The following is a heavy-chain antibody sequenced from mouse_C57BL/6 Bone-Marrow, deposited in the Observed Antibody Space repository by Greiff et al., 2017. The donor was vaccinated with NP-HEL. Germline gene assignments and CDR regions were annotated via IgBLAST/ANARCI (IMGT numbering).Heavy chain of an antibody. CDR3: AREGNYYFDD. V-gene: IGHV3-8*01. D-gene: IGHD2-1*01. J-gene: IGHJ2*01. CDR2: ISYRGST. Sequence: EVQLQESVPGLAKPSPTLSLTCSVTGYSITSDYWNWIRKFPGHKLEYMGYISYRGSTSYNPSLKRRISITLDTSNNQYYQQMNSVTNEDAATYYGAREGNYYFDDWGQGTTLTV. CDR1: GYSITSDY.